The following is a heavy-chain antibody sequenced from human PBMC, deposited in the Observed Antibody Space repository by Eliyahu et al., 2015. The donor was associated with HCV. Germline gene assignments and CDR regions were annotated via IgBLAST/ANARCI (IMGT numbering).Heavy chain of an antibody. CDR2: IXAGNGDT. Sequence: QVQLVQTGAEVKKPGASMKLSCXTSGXTFXNYAXHWVRXAPGQRLXWMGFIXAGNGDTTYSQKFQGRLTITRDTSASTAYMEMRSLRSEDTAVYYCARDLWGDPSAYFDYWGQGALVTVSS. J-gene: IGHJ4*02. CDR3: ARDLWGDPSAYFDY. V-gene: IGHV1-3*01. D-gene: IGHD3-10*01. CDR1: GXTFXNYA.